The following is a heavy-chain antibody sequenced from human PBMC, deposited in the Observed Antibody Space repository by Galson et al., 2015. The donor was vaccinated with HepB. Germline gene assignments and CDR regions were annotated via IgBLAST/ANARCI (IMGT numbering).Heavy chain of an antibody. V-gene: IGHV3-30*18. CDR2: ISYDGSNT. CDR3: AKDLFDRSGFFYLPES. Sequence: SLRLSCAASGFIFSDYNMHWVRQAPGKGLEWLAVISYDGSNTFYLDSVEGRFTVSRVSSKNTLFLQMSSLRPEDTAMYYCAKDLFDRSGFFYLPESWGQGTLVTVSS. D-gene: IGHD3-22*01. CDR1: GFIFSDYN. J-gene: IGHJ5*02.